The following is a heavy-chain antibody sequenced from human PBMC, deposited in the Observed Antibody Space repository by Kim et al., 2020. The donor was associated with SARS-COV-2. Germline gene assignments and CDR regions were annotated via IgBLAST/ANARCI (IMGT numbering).Heavy chain of an antibody. V-gene: IGHV4-34*01. CDR2: INHSGST. D-gene: IGHD3-16*01. CDR3: ARFGTSPPRNYYYYMDV. Sequence: SETLSLTCAVYGGSFSGYYWSWIRQPPGKGLEWIGEINHSGSTNYNPSLKSRVTISVDTSKNQFSLKLSSVTAADTAVYYCARFGTSPPRNYYYYMDVWG. J-gene: IGHJ6*03. CDR1: GGSFSGYY.